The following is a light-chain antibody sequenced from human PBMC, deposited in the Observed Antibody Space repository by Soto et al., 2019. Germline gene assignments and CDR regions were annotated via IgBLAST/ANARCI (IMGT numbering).Light chain of an antibody. CDR3: QQYNNWPRAT. CDR2: RTS. V-gene: IGKV3-15*01. Sequence: EIVMTQSPATLSVSPGERATLSCRASQSISSNFAWYQQKPGQAPRLLMFRTSSRATGFPARISGSGSRTEFNLTISSLQSENFGVYYCQQYNNWPRATFGGGTKVEIK. J-gene: IGKJ4*01. CDR1: QSISSN.